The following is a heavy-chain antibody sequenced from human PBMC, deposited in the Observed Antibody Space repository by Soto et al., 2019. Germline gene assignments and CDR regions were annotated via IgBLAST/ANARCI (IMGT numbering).Heavy chain of an antibody. CDR2: IYPGDSDT. J-gene: IGHJ1*01. V-gene: IGHV5-51*01. Sequence: PGESLKISCKGSGYSFTSYWIGWVRQMPGKGLEWMGIIYPGDSDTRYSPSFQGQVTISADKSISTAYLQWSSLKASDTAMYYCASSPADYYDSSGYYSRGGGHPEYFQHWGQGTLVTVSS. D-gene: IGHD3-22*01. CDR1: GYSFTSYW. CDR3: ASSPADYYDSSGYYSRGGGHPEYFQH.